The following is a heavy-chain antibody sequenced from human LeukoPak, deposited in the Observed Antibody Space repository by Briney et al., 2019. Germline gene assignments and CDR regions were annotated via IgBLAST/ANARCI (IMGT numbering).Heavy chain of an antibody. D-gene: IGHD3-10*01. Sequence: SETLSLTCSVSGGSISHSYWDWFRQPPGKGLEWIGYVYSGGRTEYNPSLKSRVTMSADTSKNQFSLKLTSVTAADTAVYFCARGQAASWFGEPWGQGTLVTVSS. CDR2: VYSGGRT. CDR3: ARGQAASWFGEP. J-gene: IGHJ4*02. V-gene: IGHV4-59*01. CDR1: GGSISHSY.